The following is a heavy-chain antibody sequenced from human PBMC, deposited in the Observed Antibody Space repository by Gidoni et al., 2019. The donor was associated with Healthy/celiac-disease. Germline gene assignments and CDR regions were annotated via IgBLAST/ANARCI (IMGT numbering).Heavy chain of an antibody. V-gene: IGHV3-30*04. CDR3: ARGRFGLLGWFDP. CDR1: GFTFSSYA. J-gene: IGHJ5*02. CDR2: ISYDGSTK. D-gene: IGHD2-8*02. Sequence: QVQLVESGGGVLQPGRSLRLSCAAAGFTFSSYAMHWVRQAPGKGLEWVAVISYDGSTKYYADSVKGRFTISRDNSKNTLYLQMNSLRAEDTAVYYCARGRFGLLGWFDPWGQGTLVTVSS.